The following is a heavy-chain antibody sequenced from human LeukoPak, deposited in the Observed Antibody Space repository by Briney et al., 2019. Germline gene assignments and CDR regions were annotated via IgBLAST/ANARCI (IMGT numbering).Heavy chain of an antibody. CDR2: IIPILGIV. V-gene: IGHV1-69*02. CDR3: ARCRGSSKPPDY. Sequence: EASVKVSCKASGGTFSSYTISWVRQAPGQGLEWMGRIIPILGIVNYAQKFQGRVTITADKSTSTAYMELSSLRSEDTAVYYCARCRGSSKPPDYWGQGTLVTVSS. D-gene: IGHD1-26*01. J-gene: IGHJ4*02. CDR1: GGTFSSYT.